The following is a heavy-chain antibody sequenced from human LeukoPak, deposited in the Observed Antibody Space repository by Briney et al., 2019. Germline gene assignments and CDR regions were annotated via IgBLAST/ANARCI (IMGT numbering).Heavy chain of an antibody. J-gene: IGHJ2*01. Sequence: GGSLRLSCTASGFTFTSYALHWVRQAPGKGLEWVAVISYDGRNIHYADSVKGRFTISRDNSKNTLYLQMNSLRPEDTAVYYCARRDYDSSGYYWYFDLWGRGTLVTVSS. D-gene: IGHD3-22*01. V-gene: IGHV3-30-3*01. CDR1: GFTFTSYA. CDR2: ISYDGRNI. CDR3: ARRDYDSSGYYWYFDL.